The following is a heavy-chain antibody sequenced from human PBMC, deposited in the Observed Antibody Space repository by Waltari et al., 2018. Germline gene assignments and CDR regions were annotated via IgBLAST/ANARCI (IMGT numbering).Heavy chain of an antibody. CDR3: ARCNVPHYDYIWGSYPPPPPFDY. V-gene: IGHV4-34*01. D-gene: IGHD3-16*02. CDR2: INHSGST. CDR1: GGSFSGYY. Sequence: QVQLQQWGAGLLKPSETLSLTCAVYGGSFSGYYWSWIRQPPGKGLEWIGEINHSGSTNFNPSLKSRVTISVDTSKNQFSLKLSSVTAADTAVYYCARCNVPHYDYIWGSYPPPPPFDYWGQGTLVTVSS. J-gene: IGHJ4*02.